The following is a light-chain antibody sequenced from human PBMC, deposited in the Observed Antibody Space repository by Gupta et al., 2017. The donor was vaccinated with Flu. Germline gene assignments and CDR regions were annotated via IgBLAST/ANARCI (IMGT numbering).Light chain of an antibody. CDR2: STN. CDR1: SGSVSTSYY. V-gene: IGLV8-61*01. Sequence: QTVVTQEPSFSVSPGGTVTLTCGLSSGSVSTSYYPSWYQQTPGQAPRTLIYSTNTRSSGVPDRCSGSILGTNADINITGAQADDEAYYYCAQSMGSGTVVFGGGTKLTVL. CDR3: AQSMGSGTVV. J-gene: IGLJ2*01.